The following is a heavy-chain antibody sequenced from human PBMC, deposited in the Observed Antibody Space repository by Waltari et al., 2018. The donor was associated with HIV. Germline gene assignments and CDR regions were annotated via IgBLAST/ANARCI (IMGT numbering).Heavy chain of an antibody. CDR1: GFIFNNYW. D-gene: IGHD5-12*01. CDR2: IKQDGSET. CDR3: VTAAYQWLQPYHPHPMDV. V-gene: IGHV3-7*01. J-gene: IGHJ6*02. Sequence: LEQSGGGSAHPGESLRVACKAAGFIFNNYWMSWGRQAPGKGMGWVAKIKQDGSETYYAESVKGRFTISRDNANYFLYLQMNNLTAEDTATYCCVTAAYQWLQPYHPHPMDVWGQGTTVSVSS.